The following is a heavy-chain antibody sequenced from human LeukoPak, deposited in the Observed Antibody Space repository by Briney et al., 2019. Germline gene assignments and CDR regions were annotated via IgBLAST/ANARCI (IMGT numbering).Heavy chain of an antibody. V-gene: IGHV4-38-2*02. J-gene: IGHJ5*02. D-gene: IGHD6-13*01. CDR1: GYSISSGYY. CDR2: IYYSGST. Sequence: TPSETLSLTCTVSGYSISSGYYWGWIRQPPGKGLEWIGSIYYSGSTYYNPSLKSRVTISVDTSKNQFSLKLSSVTAADTAVYYCARHPKQLVLDWFDPWGQGTLVTVSS. CDR3: ARHPKQLVLDWFDP.